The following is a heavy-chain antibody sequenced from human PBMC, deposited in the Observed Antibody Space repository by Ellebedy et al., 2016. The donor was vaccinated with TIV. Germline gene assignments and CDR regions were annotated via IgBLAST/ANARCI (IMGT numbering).Heavy chain of an antibody. CDR1: GFTFNYYS. CDR2: ISSSGTFI. V-gene: IGHV3-21*01. Sequence: GESLKISCAASGFTFNYYSMNWVRQAPGKGLEWVSSISSSGTFIYYGDSMKGRFTISRDNAKNSLYLQMNSLGAEDTAVYYCARDSSTSRLGFDLDYWGQGTLVTVSS. D-gene: IGHD3-16*01. CDR3: ARDSSTSRLGFDLDY. J-gene: IGHJ4*02.